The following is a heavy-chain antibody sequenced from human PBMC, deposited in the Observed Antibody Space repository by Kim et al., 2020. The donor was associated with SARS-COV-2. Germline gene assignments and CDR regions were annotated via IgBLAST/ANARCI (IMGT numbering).Heavy chain of an antibody. D-gene: IGHD2-21*02. V-gene: IGHV4-59*13. Sequence: SETLSLTCTVSGGSISSYYWSWIRQPPGKGLEWIGYIYYSGSTNYNPSLKSRVTISVDTSKNQFSLKLSSVTAADTAVYYCARGRKDIVVVTAIFQYYWYFDLWGRGTLVTVSS. CDR3: ARGRKDIVVVTAIFQYYWYFDL. CDR2: IYYSGST. J-gene: IGHJ2*01. CDR1: GGSISSYY.